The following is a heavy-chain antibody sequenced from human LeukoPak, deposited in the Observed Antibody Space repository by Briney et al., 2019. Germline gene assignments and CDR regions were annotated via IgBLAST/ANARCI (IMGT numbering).Heavy chain of an antibody. CDR2: ISSSSSTI. J-gene: IGHJ3*02. V-gene: IGHV3-48*01. CDR3: ARPRTPYPVVVPAATQLWFRAFDI. Sequence: GGSLRLSCAASGFTFSSYSMNWVRQAPGKGLEWVSYISSSSSTIYYADSVKGRFTISRDNAKNSLYLQMNSLRAEDTAVYYCARPRTPYPVVVPAATQLWFRAFDIWGQGTMVTVSS. D-gene: IGHD2-2*01. CDR1: GFTFSSYS.